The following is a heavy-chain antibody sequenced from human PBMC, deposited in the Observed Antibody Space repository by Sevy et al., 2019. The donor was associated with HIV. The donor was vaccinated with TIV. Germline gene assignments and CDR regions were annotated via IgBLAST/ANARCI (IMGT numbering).Heavy chain of an antibody. CDR3: AKPNWNFRADWFDT. Sequence: GGSLRLSCKVTGLTSGAFAMSWVRQTPGKGLEWISSISGSGGLTHYADSVKGQFTISRDKSKGTVDLEMNSLRGDDTAVYYCAKPNWNFRADWFDTWGQGTLVTVSS. CDR2: ISGSGGLT. CDR1: GLTSGAFA. J-gene: IGHJ5*02. V-gene: IGHV3-23*01. D-gene: IGHD1-7*01.